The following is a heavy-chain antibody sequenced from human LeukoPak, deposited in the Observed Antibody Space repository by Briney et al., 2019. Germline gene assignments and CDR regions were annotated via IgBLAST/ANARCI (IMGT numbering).Heavy chain of an antibody. D-gene: IGHD2-15*01. J-gene: IGHJ5*02. CDR1: GGSFSGYY. Sequence: PSQTLSLTCAVYGGSFSGYYWSWISQAPGKGMEWSGEINHSGNTNYNPSLKSRVTISVDTSKNQFSLKLSSVTAADTAVYYCVTEPGYCTGGRCYGGWFDPWGQGTLVTVSS. V-gene: IGHV4-34*01. CDR2: INHSGNT. CDR3: VTEPGYCTGGRCYGGWFDP.